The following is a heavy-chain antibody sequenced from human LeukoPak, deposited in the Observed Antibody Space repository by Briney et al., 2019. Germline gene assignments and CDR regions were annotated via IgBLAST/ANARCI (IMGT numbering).Heavy chain of an antibody. Sequence: PLETLSLTCAVYGGSFSGYYWSWIRQPPGKGLEWIGEINHSGSTNYNPSLKSRVTISVDTSKNQFSLKLSSVTAADTAVYYCARGYCSGGSCYSGFDYWGQGTLVTVSS. CDR1: GGSFSGYY. J-gene: IGHJ4*02. D-gene: IGHD2-15*01. CDR3: ARGYCSGGSCYSGFDY. CDR2: INHSGST. V-gene: IGHV4-34*01.